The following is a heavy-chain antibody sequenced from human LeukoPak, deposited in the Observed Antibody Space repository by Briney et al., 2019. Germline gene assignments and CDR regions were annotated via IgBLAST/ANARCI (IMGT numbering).Heavy chain of an antibody. V-gene: IGHV3-30*02. D-gene: IGHD5-18*01. CDR2: IRYDGSNK. CDR3: ARPRGIQVWWYFDY. CDR1: GFTFSSYG. J-gene: IGHJ4*02. Sequence: GGSLRLSCAASGFTFSSYGMHWVRQAPGKGLEWVAFIRYDGSNKYYADSVKGRFSISRDNSKNTLYLQMNSLRAEDTAVYYCARPRGIQVWWYFDYWGQGTLVTVSS.